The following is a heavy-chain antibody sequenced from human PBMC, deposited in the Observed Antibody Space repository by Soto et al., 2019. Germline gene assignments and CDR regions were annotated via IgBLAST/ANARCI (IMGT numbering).Heavy chain of an antibody. J-gene: IGHJ6*02. CDR1: GFTFSDYE. Sequence: PGGSLRLSSAFSGFTFSDYEMSWVRQAPAKGLEWVSYISQSGSVIYYADSVKGRFTISRDNANDSLYLQMNGLRADDTAVYYCARDRGYSNSNLYYYGMAAWGQGTTVTVSS. CDR3: ARDRGYSNSNLYYYGMAA. D-gene: IGHD4-4*01. V-gene: IGHV3-48*03. CDR2: ISQSGSVI.